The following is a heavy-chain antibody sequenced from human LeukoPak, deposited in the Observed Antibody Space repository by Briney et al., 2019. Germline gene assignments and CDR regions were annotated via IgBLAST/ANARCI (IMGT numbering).Heavy chain of an antibody. V-gene: IGHV4-38-2*02. CDR3: ASRRYYYGSGSYYL. CDR2: IYHTGYT. J-gene: IGHJ4*02. D-gene: IGHD3-10*01. Sequence: SETLSLTCNVSGYSISSVYYWGWIRQSPGKGLEWIGSIYHTGYTYYNPSLKSRITISLETSRTQFSLKLTSVTAADTAVYYCASRRYYYGSGSYYLWGQGTLVTVSS. CDR1: GYSISSVYY.